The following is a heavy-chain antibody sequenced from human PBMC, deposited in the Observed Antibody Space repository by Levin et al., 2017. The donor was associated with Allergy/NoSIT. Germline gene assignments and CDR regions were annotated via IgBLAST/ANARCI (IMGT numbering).Heavy chain of an antibody. J-gene: IGHJ5*02. Sequence: EASVKVSCKASGYTFTSYGISWVRQAPGQGLEWMGWISAYNGNTNYAQKLQGRVTMTTDTSTSTAYMELRSLRSDDTAVYYCARERRTGTTLHHWFDPWGQGTLVTVSS. V-gene: IGHV1-18*01. CDR3: ARERRTGTTLHHWFDP. CDR1: GYTFTSYG. D-gene: IGHD1-7*01. CDR2: ISAYNGNT.